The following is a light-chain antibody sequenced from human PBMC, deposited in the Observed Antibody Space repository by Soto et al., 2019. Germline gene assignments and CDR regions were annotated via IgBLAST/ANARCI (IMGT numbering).Light chain of an antibody. CDR1: QSVRSTY. J-gene: IGKJ2*03. Sequence: EIVLTQSPGTLSLSPGERATLSCRASQSVRSTYLAWYQQKPGQAPRLLIYGASSRATDIPDRFSGSGSGTDFTLTITLLEPEHFAVFYCQQYGTSPGSFGQGTKVEIK. CDR3: QQYGTSPGS. V-gene: IGKV3-20*01. CDR2: GAS.